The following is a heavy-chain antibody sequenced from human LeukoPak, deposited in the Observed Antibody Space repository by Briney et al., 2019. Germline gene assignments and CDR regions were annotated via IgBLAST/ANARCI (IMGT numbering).Heavy chain of an antibody. CDR1: GGSISSYY. CDR2: IYYSGST. V-gene: IGHV4-59*08. Sequence: SETLSLTCTVSGGSISSYYWSWIRQPPGKGLEWIGYIYYSGSTNYNPSLKSRVTISVDTSKNQFSLKLSSVTAADTAVYYCVRGPYSYDSSGCFDYWGQGTLVTVSS. J-gene: IGHJ4*02. D-gene: IGHD3-22*01. CDR3: VRGPYSYDSSGCFDY.